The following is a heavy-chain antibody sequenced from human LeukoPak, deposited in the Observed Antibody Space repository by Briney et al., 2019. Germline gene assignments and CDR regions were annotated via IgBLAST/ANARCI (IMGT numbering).Heavy chain of an antibody. CDR3: ARRVGATFAFDI. D-gene: IGHD1-26*01. V-gene: IGHV4-59*08. Sequence: SETLSLTCTVSGGSISSYYWSWIRQPPGKGLEWIGYIYYSGSTNYNPSLKSRVPISVDTSKNQFSLKLSSVTAADTAVYYCARRVGATFAFDIWGQGTMVTVSS. CDR2: IYYSGST. J-gene: IGHJ3*02. CDR1: GGSISSYY.